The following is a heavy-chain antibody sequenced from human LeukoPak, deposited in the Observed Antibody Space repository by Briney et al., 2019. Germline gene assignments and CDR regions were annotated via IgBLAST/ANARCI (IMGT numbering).Heavy chain of an antibody. CDR2: IYTSGST. D-gene: IGHD2-2*01. CDR1: GGSFSSGSYY. Sequence: PSQTLSLTCAVSGGSFSSGSYYWSWIRQPAGKGLEWIGSIYTSGSTNYNPSLRSRVTISVDTSKNQFSLKLSSVTAADTAVYYCASATYCSSTSCYQEYYYGMDVWGQGTTVTVSS. V-gene: IGHV4-61*02. CDR3: ASATYCSSTSCYQEYYYGMDV. J-gene: IGHJ6*02.